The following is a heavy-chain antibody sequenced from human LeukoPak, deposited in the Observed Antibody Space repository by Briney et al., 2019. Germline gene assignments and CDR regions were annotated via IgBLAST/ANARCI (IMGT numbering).Heavy chain of an antibody. CDR2: ITTTGDRI. CDR1: GFTFSNYE. J-gene: IGHJ4*02. V-gene: IGHV3-48*03. Sequence: GGSLRLSCEASGFTFSNYEMNWVRQAPGKGLEWISYITTTGDRIQYADSVKGRFTISRGNAKNSLYLEMNSLRAEDTAVYYCARVGYDILTGYYRGLFDYWGQGTLVTVSS. CDR3: ARVGYDILTGYYRGLFDY. D-gene: IGHD3-9*01.